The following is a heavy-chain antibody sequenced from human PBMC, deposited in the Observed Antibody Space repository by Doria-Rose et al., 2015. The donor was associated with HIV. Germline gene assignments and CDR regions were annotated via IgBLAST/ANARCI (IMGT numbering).Heavy chain of an antibody. CDR3: AKQAVNWFDP. J-gene: IGHJ5*02. V-gene: IGHV4-39*01. Sequence: QVQLQESGPGLVKPSETLSLTCTVSGGSVASGTPYRDWIRQTPGKGLEWIGTIYYSGTTYYNPSLRDRVTISLHTSKNQYSLKLISVTAADTGVYYCAKQAVNWFDPWGQGTLVTVSS. D-gene: IGHD6-25*01. CDR2: IYYSGTT. CDR1: GGSVASGTPY.